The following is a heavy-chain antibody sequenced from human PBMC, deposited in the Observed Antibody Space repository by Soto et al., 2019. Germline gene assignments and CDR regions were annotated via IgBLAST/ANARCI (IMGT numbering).Heavy chain of an antibody. V-gene: IGHV3-23*01. D-gene: IGHD2-15*01. CDR3: AKWYCSGGSCYPTFDS. Sequence: EVQLLESGGGFVHPGGSLRLSCAGSGFTLKNYAMSWVRQAPVKGREWVSGISGSGGSTYYTYSVKGRFTMSRDNSKNTLYLKMNSLRAGDTAVYYCAKWYCSGGSCYPTFDSWGQGTLGTGSS. J-gene: IGHJ4*02. CDR1: GFTLKNYA. CDR2: ISGSGGST.